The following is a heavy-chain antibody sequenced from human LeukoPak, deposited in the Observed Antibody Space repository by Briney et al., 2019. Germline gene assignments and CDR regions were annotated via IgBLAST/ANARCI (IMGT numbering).Heavy chain of an antibody. Sequence: ASVKVSCKASGYTFTSYDINWVRQATGQGLEWMGWINPNSGGTNYAQKFQGRVTMTRDTSISTAYMELSRLRSDDTAVYYCARGQGGAILYWGQGTLVTVSS. CDR1: GYTFTSYD. J-gene: IGHJ4*02. CDR2: INPNSGGT. D-gene: IGHD3-16*01. V-gene: IGHV1-2*02. CDR3: ARGQGGAILY.